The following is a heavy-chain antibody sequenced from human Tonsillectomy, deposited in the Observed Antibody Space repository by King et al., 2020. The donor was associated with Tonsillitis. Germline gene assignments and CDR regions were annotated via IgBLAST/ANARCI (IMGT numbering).Heavy chain of an antibody. CDR1: GYTFTDYY. Sequence: VQLVESGAEVKKPGASVKVSCKASGYTFTDYYMHWVRQAPGQGPEWMGWINPNSGGTDFPQKFQGRVTMTRDTSISTAYMELSRLTSDDTAVYYCARQGLSGSGMCAWGPGTTVTASS. V-gene: IGHV1-2*02. J-gene: IGHJ6*02. CDR3: ARQGLSGSGMCA. CDR2: INPNSGGT. D-gene: IGHD3-10*01.